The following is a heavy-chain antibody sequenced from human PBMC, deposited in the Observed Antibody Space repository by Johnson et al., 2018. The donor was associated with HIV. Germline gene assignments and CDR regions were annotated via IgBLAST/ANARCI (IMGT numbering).Heavy chain of an antibody. CDR2: ISSSGGTI. V-gene: IGHV3-48*01. D-gene: IGHD3-16*01. J-gene: IGHJ3*02. Sequence: EKLVESGGRVVRPGESLRLSCAASGFTFDDYGMSWVRQAPGKGLEWVAYISSSGGTIYYADSVKGRFTISRGNVKNSLHLQMNSLRAGDTAVYYCARGQQDMGAGAFDIWGQGTMVTVSS. CDR1: GFTFDDYG. CDR3: ARGQQDMGAGAFDI.